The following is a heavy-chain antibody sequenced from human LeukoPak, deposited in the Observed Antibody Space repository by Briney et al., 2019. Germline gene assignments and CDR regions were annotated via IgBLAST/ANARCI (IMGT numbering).Heavy chain of an antibody. D-gene: IGHD5-18*01. V-gene: IGHV3-49*03. CDR2: IRSKAYGGTT. CDR3: TRVRVRFDDTAIVPFDY. J-gene: IGHJ4*02. CDR1: GFTFGDYA. Sequence: GGSLRLSCTASGFTFGDYAMSWFRQAPGKGLEWVGFIRSKAYGGTTEYAASVKGRFTISRDDSKSIAYLQMNSLKTEDTAVYYCTRVRVRFDDTAIVPFDYWGQGTLVTVSS.